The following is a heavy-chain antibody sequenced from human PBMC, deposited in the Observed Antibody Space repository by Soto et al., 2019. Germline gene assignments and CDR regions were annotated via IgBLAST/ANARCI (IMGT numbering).Heavy chain of an antibody. CDR2: IYYSGST. J-gene: IGHJ5*02. D-gene: IGHD7-27*01. Sequence: QLQLQESGPGLVKPSETLSLTCTVSGGSISSSSYYWGWIRQPPGKGLEWIGSIYYSGSTYYNPSLKSRVTISVDTSKNQFSLKLSSVTAAYTAVYYCATNWGSPVWFDPWGQGTLVTVSS. V-gene: IGHV4-39*01. CDR1: GGSISSSSYY. CDR3: ATNWGSPVWFDP.